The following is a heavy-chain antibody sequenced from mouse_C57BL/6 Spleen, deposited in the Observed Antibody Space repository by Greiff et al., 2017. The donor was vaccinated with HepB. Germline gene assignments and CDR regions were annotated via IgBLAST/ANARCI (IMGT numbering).Heavy chain of an antibody. CDR3: ARMGTHYYGSSYGMDY. CDR1: GYTFTDYN. CDR2: INPNNGGT. J-gene: IGHJ4*01. Sequence: VQLQQSGPELVKPGASVKMSCKASGYTFTDYNMHWVKQRHGKSLEWIGYINPNNGGTSYNQKFKGKATLTVNKSSSTAYMELRSLTSEDSAVYYCARMGTHYYGSSYGMDYWGQGTSVTVSS. D-gene: IGHD1-1*01. V-gene: IGHV1-22*01.